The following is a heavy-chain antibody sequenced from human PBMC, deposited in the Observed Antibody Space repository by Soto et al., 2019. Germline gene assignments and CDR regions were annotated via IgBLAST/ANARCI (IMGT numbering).Heavy chain of an antibody. D-gene: IGHD5-12*01. J-gene: IGHJ4*02. Sequence: ASVKVSCKASGYTFTGYYMHWVRQAPGQGPEWMGWINPNSGGTNYAQKFQGRVTMTRDTSISTAYMELSRLRSDDTAVYYCAREMSGGYDIPLYFDYWGQGTLVTVSS. CDR1: GYTFTGYY. CDR2: INPNSGGT. V-gene: IGHV1-2*02. CDR3: AREMSGGYDIPLYFDY.